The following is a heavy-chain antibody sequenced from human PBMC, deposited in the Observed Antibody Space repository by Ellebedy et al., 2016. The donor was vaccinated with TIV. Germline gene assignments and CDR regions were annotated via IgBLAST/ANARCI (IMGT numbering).Heavy chain of an antibody. CDR3: ARENTESYDSSAFAY. Sequence: GGSLRLSXAASGFTFNNYWMNWVRQAPGKGLEWVANIKQDGSDKYYVDSVKGRFTVSRDNAKNSLYLQMNNLRAEDTAVYYCARENTESYDSSAFAYWGPGTLVTVSP. V-gene: IGHV3-7*01. CDR1: GFTFNNYW. J-gene: IGHJ4*02. CDR2: IKQDGSDK. D-gene: IGHD3-22*01.